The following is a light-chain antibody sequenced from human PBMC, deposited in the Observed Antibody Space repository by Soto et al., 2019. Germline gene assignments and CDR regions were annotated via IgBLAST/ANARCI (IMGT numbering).Light chain of an antibody. J-gene: IGKJ5*01. CDR3: QQSYRAPSIT. CDR2: AAS. Sequence: DIQMTQSPSSLSASVGDRVTITCRASQSISTYLNWYQQKPGKAPKFLIYAASSLQSGVPSRFSGSGSGTDFTLTISSLQPEDFATYYCQQSYRAPSITFGQGTRLEIK. CDR1: QSISTY. V-gene: IGKV1-39*01.